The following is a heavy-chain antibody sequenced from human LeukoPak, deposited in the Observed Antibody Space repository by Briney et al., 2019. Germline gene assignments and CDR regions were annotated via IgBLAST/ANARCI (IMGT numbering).Heavy chain of an antibody. V-gene: IGHV4-4*07. D-gene: IGHD6-13*01. J-gene: IGHJ4*02. CDR2: IYTSGST. CDR3: ARVGIAAAGLDY. CDR1: GGSISSYY. Sequence: SETLSLTCSVSGGSISSYYWSWIRQPAGKGLEWIGRIYTSGSTNYNPSLKSRVTISVDTSKNQFSLKLSSVTAADTAVYYCARVGIAAAGLDYWGQGTLVTVSS.